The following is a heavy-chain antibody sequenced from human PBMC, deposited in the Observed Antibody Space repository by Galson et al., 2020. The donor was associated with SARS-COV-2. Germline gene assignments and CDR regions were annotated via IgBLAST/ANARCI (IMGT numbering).Heavy chain of an antibody. V-gene: IGHV3-73*01. D-gene: IGHD1-26*01. CDR1: GFTFSDSA. CDR3: ARTATFSGNYYALTKQLEQTYSFYYEMDV. J-gene: IGHJ6*02. CDR2: IRSKANSYAT. Sequence: GGSLRLSCAASGFTFSDSAMHWVRQASGKGLEWVGRIRSKANSYATAYAASVKGRFTISKDTSKSQVVLTMSNMDPLDTATYFCARTATFSGNYYALTKQLEQTYSFYYEMDVWGRGTTVTVSS.